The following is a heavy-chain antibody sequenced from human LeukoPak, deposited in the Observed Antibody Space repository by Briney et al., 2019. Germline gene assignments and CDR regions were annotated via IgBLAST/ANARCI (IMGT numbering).Heavy chain of an antibody. J-gene: IGHJ4*02. V-gene: IGHV5-51*01. CDR3: ARRKYYYDSSGYYTSFDY. CDR1: GYSFTSYW. D-gene: IGHD3-22*01. CDR2: IYPGDSDT. Sequence: GASLKISFKGSGYSFTSYWIGWVRQMPGKGLEWMGIIYPGDSDTRYSPSLQGQVTISADKSISTAYLQWSSLKASDTAMYYCARRKYYYDSSGYYTSFDYWGQGTLVTVSS.